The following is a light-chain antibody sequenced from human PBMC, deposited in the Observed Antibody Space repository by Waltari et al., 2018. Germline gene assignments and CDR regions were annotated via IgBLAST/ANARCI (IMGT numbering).Light chain of an antibody. CDR1: QRISRY. CDR3: QKYGSLPAT. J-gene: IGKJ1*01. Sequence: EIMLTQSPGNLSLSPGERATLSCRASQRISRYLAWYQHKPGQAPRLLIYDASSRATGIPDRFSGSGSGTDFSLTISRLEPEDFAVYYCQKYGSLPATFGQGTKVEIK. V-gene: IGKV3-20*01. CDR2: DAS.